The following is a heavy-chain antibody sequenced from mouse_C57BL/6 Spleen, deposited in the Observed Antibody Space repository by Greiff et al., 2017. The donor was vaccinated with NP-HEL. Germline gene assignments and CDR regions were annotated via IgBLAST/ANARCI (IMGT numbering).Heavy chain of an antibody. V-gene: IGHV3-6*01. J-gene: IGHJ4*01. CDR2: ISYDGSN. Sequence: ESGPGLVKPSQSLSLTCSVTGYSITSGYYWNWIRQFPGNKLEWMGYISYDGSNNYNPSLKNRISFTRDTSKNQFFLKLNSVTTEDTATYYCAIYSNYGYAMDYWGQGTSVTVSS. CDR3: AIYSNYGYAMDY. CDR1: GYSITSGYY. D-gene: IGHD2-5*01.